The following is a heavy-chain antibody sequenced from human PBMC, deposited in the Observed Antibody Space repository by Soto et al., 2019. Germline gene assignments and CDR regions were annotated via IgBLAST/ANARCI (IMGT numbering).Heavy chain of an antibody. CDR1: GDSVSSNSAA. CDR3: ARESSSLYYYYYYMDV. V-gene: IGHV6-1*01. J-gene: IGHJ6*03. D-gene: IGHD6-13*01. CDR2: TYYRSKWYN. Sequence: KQSQTLSLTCAISGDSVSSNSAAWNWIRQSPSRGLEWLGRTYYRSKWYNDYAVSVKSRITINPDTSKNQFSLQLNSVTPEDTAVYYCARESSSLYYYYYYMDVWGKGTTVTVSS.